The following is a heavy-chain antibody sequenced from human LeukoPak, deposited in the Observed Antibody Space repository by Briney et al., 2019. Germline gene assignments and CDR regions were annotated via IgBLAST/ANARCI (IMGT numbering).Heavy chain of an antibody. CDR2: IKQDGSEK. Sequence: GGSLRLSCAASGCTFSSYAMSWVRQAPGKGLEWVANIKQDGSEKYYVDSVKGRFTISRDNAKNSLYLQMNSLRAEDTAVYYCARDPGFPRDHWGQGTLVTVSS. V-gene: IGHV3-7*04. CDR1: GCTFSSYA. J-gene: IGHJ4*02. CDR3: ARDPGFPRDH. D-gene: IGHD3-10*01.